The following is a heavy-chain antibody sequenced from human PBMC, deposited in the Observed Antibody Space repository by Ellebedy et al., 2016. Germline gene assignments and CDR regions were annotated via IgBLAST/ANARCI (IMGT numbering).Heavy chain of an antibody. J-gene: IGHJ4*02. V-gene: IGHV3-33*01. CDR3: GRDRGVAAIDN. CDR1: GLTFSASG. D-gene: IGHD2-15*01. Sequence: GESLRISCATSGLTFSASGMHWVRQAPGKGLEWVAFIFSDGSEKDYADSVKGRFTISRDNSKNTLYLQMDSLRAEDTAVYYCGRDRGVAAIDNWGQGTLVTVSS. CDR2: IFSDGSEK.